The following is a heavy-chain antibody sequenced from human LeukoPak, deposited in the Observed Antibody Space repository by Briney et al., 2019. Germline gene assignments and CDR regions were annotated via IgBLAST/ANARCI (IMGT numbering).Heavy chain of an antibody. CDR2: MNPNSGNT. CDR1: GYTFTSYY. CDR3: ARGGAANDAFDI. J-gene: IGHJ3*02. Sequence: ASVKVSCKASGYTFTSYYMHWVRQAPGQGLEWMGWMNPNSGNTGYAQKFQGRVIMTRNTSISTAYMELSSLRSEDTAVYYCARGGAANDAFDIWGQGTMVTVSS. V-gene: IGHV1-8*02. D-gene: IGHD1-26*01.